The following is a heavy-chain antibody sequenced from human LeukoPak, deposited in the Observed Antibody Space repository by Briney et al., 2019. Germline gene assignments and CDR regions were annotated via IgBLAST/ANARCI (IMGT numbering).Heavy chain of an antibody. J-gene: IGHJ4*02. CDR3: ARHSHYGDLADY. Sequence: SETLSLTCTVSGGSISSYYWSWIRQPPGKGLEWIGYIYYSGSTNYNPSLKSRVTISVDTSKNQFSLKLSSVTAADTAVYYCARHSHYGDLADYWGQGSLVTVSS. CDR1: GGSISSYY. CDR2: IYYSGST. V-gene: IGHV4-59*08. D-gene: IGHD4-17*01.